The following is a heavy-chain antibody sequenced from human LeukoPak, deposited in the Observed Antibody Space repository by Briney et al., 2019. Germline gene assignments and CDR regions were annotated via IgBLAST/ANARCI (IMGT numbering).Heavy chain of an antibody. D-gene: IGHD2-15*01. CDR1: GGSFSGYY. Sequence: PSEPLSLTCAVYGGSFSGYYWSWIRQPPGKGLEWIGEINHSGSTNYNPSLKSRVTISVDTSKNQFSLKLSSVTAADTAVYYCALCSEAAFDIWGQGTMVTVSS. V-gene: IGHV4-34*01. CDR2: INHSGST. CDR3: ALCSEAAFDI. J-gene: IGHJ3*02.